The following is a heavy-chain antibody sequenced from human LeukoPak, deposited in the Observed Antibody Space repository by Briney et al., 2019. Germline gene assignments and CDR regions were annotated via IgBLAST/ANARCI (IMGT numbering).Heavy chain of an antibody. Sequence: ASVKVSCKASGYTFTSYYMHWVRQAPGQGLEWMGLINPSGGSTSYAQKFQGRVTMTRDTSTSTVYMELSSLRSEDTAVYYCAREAVGDSSRGGNWFDPWGQGTLVTVSS. D-gene: IGHD6-13*01. CDR1: GYTFTSYY. V-gene: IGHV1-46*03. CDR3: AREAVGDSSRGGNWFDP. J-gene: IGHJ5*02. CDR2: INPSGGST.